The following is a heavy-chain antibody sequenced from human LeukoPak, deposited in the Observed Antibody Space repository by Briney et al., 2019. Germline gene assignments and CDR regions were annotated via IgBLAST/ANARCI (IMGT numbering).Heavy chain of an antibody. D-gene: IGHD3-22*01. CDR1: GYTFTGYY. CDR3: ARRTSNADYYDSSGYYNWYYFDY. V-gene: IGHV1-2*02. Sequence: ASVKVSCKASGYTFTGYYMHWVRQAPGQGLEWMGWINPNSGGTNCAQKFQGRVTMTRDTSISTAYMELSRLRSDDTAVYYCARRTSNADYYDSSGYYNWYYFDYWGQGTLVTVSS. CDR2: INPNSGGT. J-gene: IGHJ4*02.